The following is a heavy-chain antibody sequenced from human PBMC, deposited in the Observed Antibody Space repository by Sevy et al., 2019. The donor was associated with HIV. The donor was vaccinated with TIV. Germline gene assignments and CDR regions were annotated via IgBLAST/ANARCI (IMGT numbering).Heavy chain of an antibody. CDR2: SYHSGTT. CDR3: AREGRVFYGSGTYYNDWYFDL. Sequence: SQNLSLTCTVSGFSVSSDNYWGWLRQSPGKGLQWIGSSYHSGTTYYNSSLNSRVTISVDTSRNRFSLRLNSVTAADTALYFCAREGRVFYGSGTYYNDWYFDLWGRGTLVTVSS. J-gene: IGHJ2*01. CDR1: GFSVSSDNY. V-gene: IGHV4-38-2*02. D-gene: IGHD3-10*01.